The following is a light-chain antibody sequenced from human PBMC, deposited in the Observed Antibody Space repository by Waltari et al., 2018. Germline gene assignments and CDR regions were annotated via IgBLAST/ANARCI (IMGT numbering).Light chain of an antibody. J-gene: IGLJ2*01. CDR2: EVN. Sequence: QSALTQPPSASGSPGQSVTISCTGTSSDVGAYDYVSWYQHHPDKAPNLIIFEVNNWPVGFPDRFSGSKSCNTASLTVSGLQAEDEADYYCSSYAGTDNFVVFGGGTKLTVL. V-gene: IGLV2-8*01. CDR3: SSYAGTDNFVV. CDR1: SSDVGAYDY.